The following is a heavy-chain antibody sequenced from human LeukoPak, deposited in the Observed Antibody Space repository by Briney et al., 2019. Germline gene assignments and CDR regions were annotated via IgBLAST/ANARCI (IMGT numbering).Heavy chain of an antibody. J-gene: IGHJ4*02. CDR2: IDYDGSTT. CDR1: GFTFGSYW. V-gene: IGHV3-74*01. Sequence: GGSLRLSCAASGFTFGSYWMPWVRQAPGKGLVWVSRIDYDGSTTTYADSVNGRFTISRDNAKNTLYLQMNSLRAEDTAVYYCARGDYDPIWGQGTLVTVSS. CDR3: ARGDYDPI. D-gene: IGHD3-3*01.